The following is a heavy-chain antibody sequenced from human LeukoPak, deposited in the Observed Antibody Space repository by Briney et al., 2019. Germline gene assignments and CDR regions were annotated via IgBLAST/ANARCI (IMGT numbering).Heavy chain of an antibody. Sequence: PPETLSLTCTVSGGSISSSSYYWGWIRQPPGKGLEWIGSIYYSGSTYYNPSLKSRVTISVDTSKNQFSLKLSSVTAADTVVYYCARHCSSTSCYFLSDAFDIWGQGTMVTVSS. CDR1: GGSISSSSYY. D-gene: IGHD2-2*01. CDR2: IYYSGST. V-gene: IGHV4-39*01. CDR3: ARHCSSTSCYFLSDAFDI. J-gene: IGHJ3*02.